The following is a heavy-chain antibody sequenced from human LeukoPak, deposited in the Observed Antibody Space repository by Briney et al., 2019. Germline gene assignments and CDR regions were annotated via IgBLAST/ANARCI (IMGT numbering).Heavy chain of an antibody. Sequence: SETLSLTCTVSGGSISSYYWSWIRQPPGKGLEWIRYIYYSGSTNYNPSLKSRVTISVDTSKNQVSLKLSSVTAADTAVYYCARGARYCSGGSCLDYWGQGTLITVSS. V-gene: IGHV4-59*01. CDR3: ARGARYCSGGSCLDY. D-gene: IGHD2-15*01. CDR2: IYYSGST. J-gene: IGHJ4*02. CDR1: GGSISSYY.